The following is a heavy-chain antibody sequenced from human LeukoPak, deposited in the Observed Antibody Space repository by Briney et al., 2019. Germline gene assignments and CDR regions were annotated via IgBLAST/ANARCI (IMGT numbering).Heavy chain of an antibody. D-gene: IGHD5-24*01. J-gene: IGHJ4*02. Sequence: GGSLRLSCEASTFGNYWFHWVRQVPGKGLVWLSRVSPDGTTTTHADSVKGRFTISRDNAKSTLYLQMNSLSAEDTAVYYCARECDPTMCAGSSPDHWGQGILVTVSS. CDR3: ARECDPTMCAGSSPDH. CDR2: VSPDGTTT. V-gene: IGHV3-74*01. CDR1: TFGNYW.